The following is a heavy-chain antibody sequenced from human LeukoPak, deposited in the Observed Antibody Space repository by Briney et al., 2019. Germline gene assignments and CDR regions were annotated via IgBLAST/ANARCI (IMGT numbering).Heavy chain of an antibody. CDR3: ARAANFDWLLSDAFDI. Sequence: GGSLRLSCAASGFTFSSYWMHWVRQAPGKGLVWVSRINSDGSSTNYADSVKGRFTISRDNAKNTLYLQMNSLRAEDTAVYYCARAANFDWLLSDAFDIWGQGTMVTVSS. V-gene: IGHV3-74*01. CDR2: INSDGSST. CDR1: GFTFSSYW. J-gene: IGHJ3*02. D-gene: IGHD3-9*01.